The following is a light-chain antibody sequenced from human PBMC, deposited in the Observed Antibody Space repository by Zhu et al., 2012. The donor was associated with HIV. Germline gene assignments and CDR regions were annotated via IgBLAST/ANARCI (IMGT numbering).Light chain of an antibody. CDR2: KAS. J-gene: IGKJ1*01. CDR1: QNIDSW. V-gene: IGKV1-5*03. CDR3: QQYIAYPWT. Sequence: DIQMTQSPSTVSASVGDRVTITCRASQNIDSWLAWFQQKPGKAPNLLIYKASTLQSGVPSKFTGSGSGTEFTLSISSLQPDDLATYYCQQYIAYPWTFGQGTKV.